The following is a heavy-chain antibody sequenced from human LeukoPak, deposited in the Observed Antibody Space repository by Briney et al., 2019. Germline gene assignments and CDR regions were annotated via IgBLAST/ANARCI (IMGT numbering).Heavy chain of an antibody. V-gene: IGHV3-7*01. J-gene: IGHJ4*02. CDR1: GFTFSNHW. CDR3: ARTYYDYVWGSYPSNY. CDR2: IKQGGSER. Sequence: GGSLRLSCAGSGFTFSNHWMSWVRQAPGKGLEWVANIKQGGSERYYVDSVKGRFTISRDNAKNSLYLQMNSLRAEDTAVYYCARTYYDYVWGSYPSNYWGQGTLVTVSS. D-gene: IGHD3-16*01.